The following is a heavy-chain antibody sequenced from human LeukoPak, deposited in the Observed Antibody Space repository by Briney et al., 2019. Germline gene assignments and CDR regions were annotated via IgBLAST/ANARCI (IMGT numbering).Heavy chain of an antibody. V-gene: IGHV3-64*01. CDR3: ARSDIVVVPAAIWYYYYGMDV. CDR1: GFTFSSYA. J-gene: IGHJ6*02. Sequence: PGGSLRLSCAASGFTFSSYAMHWVRQAPGKGLEYVSAISSNGGSTYYANSVKGRFTISRGNSKNTLYLQMGSLRAEDMAVYYCARSDIVVVPAAIWYYYYGMDVWGQGTTVTVSS. D-gene: IGHD2-2*01. CDR2: ISSNGGST.